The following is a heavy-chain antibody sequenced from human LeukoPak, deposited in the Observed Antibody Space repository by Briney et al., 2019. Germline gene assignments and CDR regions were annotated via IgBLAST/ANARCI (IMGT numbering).Heavy chain of an antibody. CDR1: GFTFSSYS. D-gene: IGHD3-10*01. J-gene: IGHJ6*02. V-gene: IGHV3-21*01. Sequence: GGSLRLSCAASGFTFSSYSMNWVRQAPGKGLEWVSSISSSSSYIYYADSVKGRFTISRDNAKNSLYLQMNSLRAEDTAVYYCALLIGGSGSLDYYYYYGMDVWGQGTTVTVSS. CDR3: ALLIGGSGSLDYYYYYGMDV. CDR2: ISSSSSYI.